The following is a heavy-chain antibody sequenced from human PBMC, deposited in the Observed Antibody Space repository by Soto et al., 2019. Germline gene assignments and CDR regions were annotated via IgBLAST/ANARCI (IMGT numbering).Heavy chain of an antibody. D-gene: IGHD3-10*01. V-gene: IGHV1-69*02. CDR2: IIPILGIA. J-gene: IGHJ5*02. Sequence: QVQLVQSGAEVKKPGSSVKVSCKASGGTFSSYTISWVRQAPGQGLEWMGRIIPILGIANYAQKFQGRVTITADKSTSTAYMELSSLRSEDTALYYCARVKNYYGSGSYYNVGGWFDPWGQGTLGTVSS. CDR3: ARVKNYYGSGSYYNVGGWFDP. CDR1: GGTFSSYT.